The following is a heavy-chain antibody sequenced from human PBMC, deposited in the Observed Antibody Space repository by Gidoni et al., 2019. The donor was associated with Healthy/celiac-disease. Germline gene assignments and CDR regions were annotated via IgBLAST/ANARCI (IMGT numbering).Heavy chain of an antibody. J-gene: IGHJ2*01. CDR2: IYTSWST. CDR1: GGSISSYY. Sequence: QVQLQESGPGLVTPSETLSLTCTVPGGSISSYYWSWIRQPAGKGLEWIGRIYTSWSTNYNPSLKSRVTMSVDTSKNQFSLKLSSVTAADTAVYYCARERVAGTIYWYFDLWGRGTLVTVSS. CDR3: ARERVAGTIYWYFDL. D-gene: IGHD6-19*01. V-gene: IGHV4-4*07.